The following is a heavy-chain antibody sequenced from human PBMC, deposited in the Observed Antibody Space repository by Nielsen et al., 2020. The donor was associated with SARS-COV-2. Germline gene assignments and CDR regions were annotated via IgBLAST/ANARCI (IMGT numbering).Heavy chain of an antibody. CDR3: ARDTKIQLWLGPFDY. V-gene: IGHV4-34*01. D-gene: IGHD5-18*01. J-gene: IGHJ4*02. CDR2: ISHSGST. Sequence: SETLSLTCAVYGGSFSGYYWSWIRQPPGKGLEWIGEISHSGSTNYNPSLKSRVTISVDTSKNQFSLKLSSVTAADTAVYYCARDTKIQLWLGPFDYWGQGTLVTVSS. CDR1: GGSFSGYY.